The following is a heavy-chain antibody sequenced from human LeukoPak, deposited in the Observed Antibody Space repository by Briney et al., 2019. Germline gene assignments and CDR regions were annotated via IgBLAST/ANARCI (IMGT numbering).Heavy chain of an antibody. CDR2: IYYSGST. D-gene: IGHD2-8*01. J-gene: IGHJ5*02. V-gene: IGHV4-59*11. CDR1: GGSISSHY. Sequence: PSETLSLTCTVSGGSISSHYWSWIRQPPGKGQEWIGYIYYSGSTNYNPSLKSRVTISVDTSKNQFSLKLSSVTAADTAVYYCARGPMVLNWFDPWGQGTLVTVSS. CDR3: ARGPMVLNWFDP.